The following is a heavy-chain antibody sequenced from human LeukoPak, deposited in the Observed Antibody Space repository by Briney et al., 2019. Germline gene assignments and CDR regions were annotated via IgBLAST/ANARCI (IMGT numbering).Heavy chain of an antibody. CDR1: GYSIRRGYY. CDR2: MYHSEST. CDR3: GRQTGPPNNDYHDCYMDD. D-gene: IGHD1-14*01. V-gene: IGHV4-38-2*01. J-gene: IGHJ6*03. Sequence: TSETLSLTCAVSGYSIRRGYYWCCIRQPPGKGVEWIGNMYHSESTYYNPTLMRRGFISADTSKNQFPQKLISVNAADKAVDYCGRQTGPPNNDYHDCYMDDWGKGTTVTVAS.